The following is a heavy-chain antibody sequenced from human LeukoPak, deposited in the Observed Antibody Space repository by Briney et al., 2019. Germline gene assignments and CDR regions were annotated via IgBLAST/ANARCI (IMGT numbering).Heavy chain of an antibody. Sequence: GGSLRLSCAASGLTFSSYWMPWVRQAPGKGLVWVSRINSDGSSTSYADSVKGRFTISRDNAKNTLYLQMNSLRAEDTAVYYCARESGVDYYYGMDVWGQGTTVTVSS. V-gene: IGHV3-74*01. CDR2: INSDGSST. D-gene: IGHD1-26*01. CDR1: GLTFSSYW. J-gene: IGHJ6*02. CDR3: ARESGVDYYYGMDV.